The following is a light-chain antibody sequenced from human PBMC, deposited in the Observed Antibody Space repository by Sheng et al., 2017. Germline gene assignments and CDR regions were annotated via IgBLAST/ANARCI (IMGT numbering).Light chain of an antibody. CDR3: QQYYSTLST. CDR1: QGISNS. CDR2: AAS. V-gene: IGKV1-NL1*01. Sequence: DIQMTQSPSSLSASVGDRVTITCRASQGISNSLAWYQQKPGKAPKLLLYAASRLESGVPSRFSGSGSGTDYTLTISSLQPEDFATYYCQQYYSTLSTFGQGTRLEIK. J-gene: IGKJ5*01.